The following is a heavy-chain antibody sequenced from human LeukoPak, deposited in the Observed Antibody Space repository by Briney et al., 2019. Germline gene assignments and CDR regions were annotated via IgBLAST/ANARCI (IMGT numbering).Heavy chain of an antibody. CDR2: IYWDDDK. CDR1: GFSLSTSGVG. V-gene: IGHV2-5*02. Sequence: SGPTLVKPTQTLTLTCTFSGFSLSTSGVGVGWIRQPPGKALEWLALIYWDDDKRYSPSLKSRLTITKDTSKNQVVLTMTNMDPVDTATYYCARLTTVTTMELSDYWGQGTLVTVSS. CDR3: ARLTTVTTMELSDY. D-gene: IGHD4-17*01. J-gene: IGHJ4*02.